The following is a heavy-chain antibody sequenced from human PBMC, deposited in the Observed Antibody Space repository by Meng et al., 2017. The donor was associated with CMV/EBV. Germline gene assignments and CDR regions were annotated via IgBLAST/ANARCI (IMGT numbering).Heavy chain of an antibody. D-gene: IGHD3-10*01. V-gene: IGHV3-20*04. Sequence: GESLKISCAASGFTFDDYGVSWVRQAPGKGLEWVSGINWNGGSTGYADSVKGRFTISRDNAKNSLYLQMNSLRAEDTALYYCARDYSTLWDGSDYWGQGTLVTVSS. J-gene: IGHJ4*02. CDR1: GFTFDDYG. CDR3: ARDYSTLWDGSDY. CDR2: INWNGGST.